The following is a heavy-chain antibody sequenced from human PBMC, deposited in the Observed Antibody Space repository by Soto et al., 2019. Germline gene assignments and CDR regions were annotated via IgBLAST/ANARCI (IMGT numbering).Heavy chain of an antibody. CDR3: ARIQGWGFDY. CDR2: INSSACAM. Sequence: QVRLVEAGGGWVKPGGSLRLSCAASGFTFSDYYMSWIRQAPGKGLEWVSYINSSACAMYYEDSVKGRFTISRDNAKNSLYLQMKTLRAEDTAVYYCARIQGWGFDYWCQGTVVSVST. CDR1: GFTFSDYY. J-gene: IGHJ4*02. V-gene: IGHV3-11*01. D-gene: IGHD3-16*01.